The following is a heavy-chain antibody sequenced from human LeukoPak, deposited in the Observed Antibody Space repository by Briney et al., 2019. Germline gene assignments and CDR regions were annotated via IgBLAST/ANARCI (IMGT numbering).Heavy chain of an antibody. V-gene: IGHV4-39*07. CDR1: GGSISSTSYY. CDR2: IYSSGST. Sequence: SETLSLTCTVSGGSISSTSYYWGWIRQPPGKGLEWIGSIYSSGSTYYNPSLKSRVTISVDRSKNQFSLKLSSVTAADTAVYYCAGVTPYYFDYWGQGTLVTVSS. D-gene: IGHD2-15*01. J-gene: IGHJ4*02. CDR3: AGVTPYYFDY.